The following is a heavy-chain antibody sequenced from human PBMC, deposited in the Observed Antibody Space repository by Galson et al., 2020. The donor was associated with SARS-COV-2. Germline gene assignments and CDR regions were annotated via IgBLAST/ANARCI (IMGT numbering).Heavy chain of an antibody. Sequence: ASVKVSCKASGYTFTSYGISWVRQAPGQGLEWMGWISAYNGNTNYAQKLQGRVTMTTDTSTSTAYMELRSLRSDDTAVYYCARDLRYCSSTSCAWYSSGWDYWGQGTLVTVSS. CDR1: GYTFTSYG. CDR3: ARDLRYCSSTSCAWYSSGWDY. J-gene: IGHJ4*02. D-gene: IGHD2-2*01. V-gene: IGHV1-18*01. CDR2: ISAYNGNT.